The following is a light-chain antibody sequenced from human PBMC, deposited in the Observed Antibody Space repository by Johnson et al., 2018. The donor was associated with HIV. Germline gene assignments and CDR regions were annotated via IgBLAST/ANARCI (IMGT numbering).Light chain of an antibody. J-gene: IGLJ1*01. CDR2: DNN. V-gene: IGLV1-51*01. CDR3: GTWDSSLSAYV. Sequence: QSALTQPPSVSAAPGQKVTISCSGSSSNIGNNYVSWYQQLPGTAPKLLIYDNNKRPSGIPARFSGSKSGTSATLAITGLQTGDEADYYCGTWDSSLSAYVFGTGTKVTVL. CDR1: SSNIGNNY.